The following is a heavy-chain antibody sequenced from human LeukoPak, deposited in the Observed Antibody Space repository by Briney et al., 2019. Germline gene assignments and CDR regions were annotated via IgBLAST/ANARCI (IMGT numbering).Heavy chain of an antibody. CDR3: AREGLWFGAWFDP. CDR1: GASISTYY. D-gene: IGHD3-10*01. J-gene: IGHJ5*02. Sequence: PSETLSLTCTVSGASISTYYWSWIRQPAGKGLEWIGHIYNTGSPNYNPSLKSRVTMSLDTSRNQFSLRLTSVTAADTGIYYCAREGLWFGAWFDPWGQGTLVTVSA. V-gene: IGHV4-4*07. CDR2: IYNTGSP.